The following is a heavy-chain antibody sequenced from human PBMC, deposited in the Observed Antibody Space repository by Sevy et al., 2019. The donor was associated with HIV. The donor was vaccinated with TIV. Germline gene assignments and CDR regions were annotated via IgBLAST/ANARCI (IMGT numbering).Heavy chain of an antibody. CDR1: GFTFSSQA. Sequence: GGSLRLSCAASGFTFSSQAMNWVRQAPGKGLEWASAISSSGGSTYYADSVRGRFTLSRENTKNTLYLHMNSLRAEDTAVYFCAKSSGETINYFHYWGQGTLVTFSS. CDR3: AKSSGETINYFHY. D-gene: IGHD3-10*01. CDR2: ISSSGGST. V-gene: IGHV3-23*01. J-gene: IGHJ4*02.